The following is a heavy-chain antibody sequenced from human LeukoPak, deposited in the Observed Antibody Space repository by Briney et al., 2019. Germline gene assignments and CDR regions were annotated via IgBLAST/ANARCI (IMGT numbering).Heavy chain of an antibody. Sequence: KTSETLSLTCNVSGGPVSHYYWSWIRQPPGKGLEWIGYMYYGGSSNYNPSLKSRVTISIDTSKNQFSLKLNSVTAADTAVYYCAGPTYMSATGYFDYWGQGILVTVSS. CDR1: GGPVSHYY. D-gene: IGHD1-1*01. V-gene: IGHV4-59*02. CDR2: MYYGGSS. CDR3: AGPTYMSATGYFDY. J-gene: IGHJ4*02.